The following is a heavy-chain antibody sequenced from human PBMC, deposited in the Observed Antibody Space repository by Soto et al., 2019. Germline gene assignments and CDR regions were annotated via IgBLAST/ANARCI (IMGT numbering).Heavy chain of an antibody. CDR3: ARGVYDSNGYSYP. Sequence: GGSLRLSCAASGFTFSIYEMKWVRHAPGKGLEWISYISSSANTIYYADSVKGRFTISRDNAKNSLYLQMNSLRAEDTAVYYCARGVYDSNGYSYPWGQGTLVTVSS. CDR1: GFTFSIYE. D-gene: IGHD3-22*01. J-gene: IGHJ5*02. CDR2: ISSSANTI. V-gene: IGHV3-48*03.